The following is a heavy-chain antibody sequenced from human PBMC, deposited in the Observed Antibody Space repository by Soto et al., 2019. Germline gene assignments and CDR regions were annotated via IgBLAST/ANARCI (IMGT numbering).Heavy chain of an antibody. V-gene: IGHV3-23*01. CDR2: ISGSGGST. CDR1: GFTFSSYA. Sequence: GGSLRLSCAASGFTFSSYAMSWVRQAPGKGLEWVSAISGSGGSTYYADSVKGRFTISRDNSKNTLYLQMNSLRAEDTAVYYCAKGEGGDMPHPANWFDPWGQGTLVTVSS. J-gene: IGHJ5*02. D-gene: IGHD3-10*01. CDR3: AKGEGGDMPHPANWFDP.